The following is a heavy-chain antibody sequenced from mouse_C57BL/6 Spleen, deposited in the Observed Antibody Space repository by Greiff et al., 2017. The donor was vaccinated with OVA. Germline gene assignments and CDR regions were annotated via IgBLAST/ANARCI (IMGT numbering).Heavy chain of an antibody. D-gene: IGHD2-4*01. Sequence: QVQLQQSGAELVRPGASVKLSCKASGYTFTDYYINWVKQRPGQGLEWIARIYPGSGNTYYNEKFKGKATLTAEKSSSTAYMQLSSLTSEDSAVYFCARWDYDGTGFAYWGQGTLVTVSA. CDR1: GYTFTDYY. CDR3: ARWDYDGTGFAY. CDR2: IYPGSGNT. J-gene: IGHJ3*01. V-gene: IGHV1-76*01.